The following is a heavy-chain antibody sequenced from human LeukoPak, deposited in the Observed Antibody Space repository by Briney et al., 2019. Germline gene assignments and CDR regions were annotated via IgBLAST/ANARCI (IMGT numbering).Heavy chain of an antibody. CDR3: ARDGANVLLWFGESRGNSYYFDY. Sequence: GGSLRLSCAASGFTFSSYSMNWVRQAPGKGLVWVSRINSDGSSTSYADSVKGRFTISRDNAKNTLYLQMNSLRAEDTAVYDCARDGANVLLWFGESRGNSYYFDYWGQGTLVTVSS. CDR1: GFTFSSYS. D-gene: IGHD3-10*01. CDR2: INSDGSST. J-gene: IGHJ4*02. V-gene: IGHV3-74*01.